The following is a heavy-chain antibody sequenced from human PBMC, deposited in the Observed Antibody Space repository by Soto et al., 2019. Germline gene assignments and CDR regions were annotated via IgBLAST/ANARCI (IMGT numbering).Heavy chain of an antibody. J-gene: IGHJ6*02. Sequence: QVQLVESGGGVVQPGRSLRLSCAASGFTFSNYAMYLVRQAPGKGLEWVAVISYDGNNKYYADSVKGRFTISRDNSKNTLYLQMDSLRAEDTAVYYCARAGCDGGNCYTLVGLRYGMDVWGQGTTVTVSS. D-gene: IGHD2-15*01. V-gene: IGHV3-30-3*01. CDR3: ARAGCDGGNCYTLVGLRYGMDV. CDR1: GFTFSNYA. CDR2: ISYDGNNK.